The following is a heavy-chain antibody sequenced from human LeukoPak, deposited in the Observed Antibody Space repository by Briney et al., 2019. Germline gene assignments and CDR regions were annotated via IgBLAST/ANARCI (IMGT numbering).Heavy chain of an antibody. D-gene: IGHD2-8*01. CDR3: ARVPTSGTYYYFDY. CDR2: IHSAGRST. CDR1: GFTFSSYA. V-gene: IGHV3-23*01. Sequence: GGSLRLSCAASGFTFSSYAMAWVRQALGKGLEWVSAIHSAGRSTYYPDSLRGRVTISRDNSKSTLYLQMKSLRPEDTAVYYCARVPTSGTYYYFDYWGQGTLVTVSS. J-gene: IGHJ4*02.